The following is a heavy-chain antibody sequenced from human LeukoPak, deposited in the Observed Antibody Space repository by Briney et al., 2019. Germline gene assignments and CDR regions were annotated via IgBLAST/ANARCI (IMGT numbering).Heavy chain of an antibody. CDR3: ARGFSGDSNFDY. CDR1: GFTFTTYA. D-gene: IGHD4-17*01. Sequence: GGSLRLSCAASGFTFTTYAMNWVRQAPGRGLEWVSSISSNIRYIYYADSLKGRFTVSRDHAQNSVYLQMDSLRVEDTAVYYCARGFSGDSNFDYWGQGTLVTVSS. CDR2: ISSNIRYI. V-gene: IGHV3-21*01. J-gene: IGHJ4*02.